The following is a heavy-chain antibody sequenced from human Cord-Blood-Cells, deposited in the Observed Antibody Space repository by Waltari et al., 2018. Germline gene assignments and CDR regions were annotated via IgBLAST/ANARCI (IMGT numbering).Heavy chain of an antibody. CDR1: GFTFDDYA. V-gene: IGHV3-9*01. CDR3: AKEDGAFDI. J-gene: IGHJ3*02. CDR2: ISWNSGSI. Sequence: EVQLVESGGGLVQPGRSLRLSCAASGFTFDDYAMHWVRQAPGKGLDWVSGISWNSGSIGYADSVKGRFTISRDNAKNSLYLQMNSLRAEDTALYYCAKEDGAFDIWGQGTMVTVSS.